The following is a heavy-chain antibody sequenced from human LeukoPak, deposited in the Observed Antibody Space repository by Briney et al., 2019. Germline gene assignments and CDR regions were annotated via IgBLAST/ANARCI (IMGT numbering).Heavy chain of an antibody. J-gene: IGHJ3*02. CDR1: GGSISSSSYY. V-gene: IGHV4-39*01. CDR3: ARLGGVLLWFGESSHDAFDI. Sequence: PSETLSLTCTVSGGSISSSSYYWGWIRQPPGKGLEWIGSIYYSGSTYYNPSLKSRVTISVDTSKNQFSLKLISVTAADTAVYYCARLGGVLLWFGESSHDAFDIWGQGTMVTVSS. D-gene: IGHD3-10*01. CDR2: IYYSGST.